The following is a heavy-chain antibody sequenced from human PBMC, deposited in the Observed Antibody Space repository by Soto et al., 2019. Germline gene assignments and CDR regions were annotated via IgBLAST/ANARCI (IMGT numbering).Heavy chain of an antibody. CDR3: VLWARGRINY. J-gene: IGHJ4*02. D-gene: IGHD2-8*02. CDR1: GITFSDHD. Sequence: EVQLVESGGGLVQPGGSLRLSCATSGITFSDHDMDWVRQAPGKGLEWLGRCRSRADNYATDYAASVKGRFTFSRDDSKSSLSQQMRSLKSRSCAMYYIVLWARGRINYWGQGTLVTVSS. V-gene: IGHV3-72*01. CDR2: CRSRADNYAT.